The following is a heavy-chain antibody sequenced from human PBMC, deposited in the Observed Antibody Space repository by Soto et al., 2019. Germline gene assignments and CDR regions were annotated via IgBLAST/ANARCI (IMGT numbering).Heavy chain of an antibody. V-gene: IGHV3-23*01. CDR2: ISGSGGST. CDR3: EKGSSGWYAWFDY. Sequence: EVQLLESGGGLVQPGGSLRLSCAASGFTFSSYAMSWVRQAPGKGLEWVSAISGSGGSTYYADSVKGRFTISRDNSKNTLYLQMNSLRAEDTAVYYCEKGSSGWYAWFDYWGQGTLVTVSS. CDR1: GFTFSSYA. D-gene: IGHD6-19*01. J-gene: IGHJ4*02.